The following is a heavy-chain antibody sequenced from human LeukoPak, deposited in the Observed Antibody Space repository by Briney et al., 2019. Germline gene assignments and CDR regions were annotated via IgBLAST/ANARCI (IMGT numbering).Heavy chain of an antibody. J-gene: IGHJ4*02. V-gene: IGHV1-18*01. CDR2: ISAYNGNT. CDR3: ARDSLGIAAAGPFDY. D-gene: IGHD6-13*01. CDR1: GYTFTSYG. Sequence: VASVKVSCKASGYTFTSYGISWVRQAPGQGLEWMGWISAYNGNTNYAQKFQGRVTITADESTSTAYMELSSLRSEDTAVYYCARDSLGIAAAGPFDYWGQGTLVTVSS.